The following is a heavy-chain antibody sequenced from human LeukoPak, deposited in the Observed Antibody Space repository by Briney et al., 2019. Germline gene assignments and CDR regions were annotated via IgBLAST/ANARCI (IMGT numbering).Heavy chain of an antibody. D-gene: IGHD4-17*01. Sequence: SETLSLTCSVSGGSITSSSYSWGWIRQPPGKGLEWIVTVSYSGRTYYNPSLKSRVTISVDTSKNQFSLQLNSVTAADTALYYCARRTTGEQYYFDYWGQGTLVTVSS. CDR2: VSYSGRT. CDR3: ARRTTGEQYYFDY. CDR1: GGSITSSSYS. V-gene: IGHV4-39*07. J-gene: IGHJ4*02.